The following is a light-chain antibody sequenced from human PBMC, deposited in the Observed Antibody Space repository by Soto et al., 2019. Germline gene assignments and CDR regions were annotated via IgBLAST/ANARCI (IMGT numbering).Light chain of an antibody. CDR2: DSS. CDR3: QHRSNWPIT. J-gene: IGKJ5*01. CDR1: QFISNF. Sequence: EIVLTQSPATLSLCPGQRATLCCRASQFISNFLAWYQPNPGQAPRLLIYDSSYRATGVPLRFSGSGSGTDFTLTISSLEPEDFAVYYCQHRSNWPITFGQGTRREIK. V-gene: IGKV3-11*01.